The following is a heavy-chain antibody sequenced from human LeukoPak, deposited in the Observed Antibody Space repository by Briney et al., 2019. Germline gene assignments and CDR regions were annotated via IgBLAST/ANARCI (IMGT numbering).Heavy chain of an antibody. V-gene: IGHV3-73*01. D-gene: IGHD2-21*02. J-gene: IGHJ4*02. Sequence: QPGGSLRLSCEGSGFTFSGSHMHWVRQAPGKGLGWVGHVRNAADGYATAYGASVKGRFTISRDDSNNMVYLQMNSLKTEDSAVYYCSRQTVSCHDYWGQGTLVTVSS. CDR2: VRNAADGYAT. CDR1: GFTFSGSH. CDR3: SRQTVSCHDY.